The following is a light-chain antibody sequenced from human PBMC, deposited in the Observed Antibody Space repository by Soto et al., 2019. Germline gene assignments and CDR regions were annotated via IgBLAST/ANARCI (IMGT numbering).Light chain of an antibody. CDR1: QSVTRNY. CDR2: GAS. V-gene: IGKV3-20*01. CDR3: HQYGGSPET. J-gene: IGKJ1*01. Sequence: IVLTQSPGTLSLSPGERATLSCWASQSVTRNYLAWYQQKPGHAPRLLIFGASIRATGLPDRFSGSGSGTDFTITINILEREDYAVHYCHQYGGSPETYGQGTKVDIX.